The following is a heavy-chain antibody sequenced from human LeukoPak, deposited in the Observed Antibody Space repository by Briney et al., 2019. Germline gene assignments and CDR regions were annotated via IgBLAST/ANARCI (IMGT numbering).Heavy chain of an antibody. Sequence: SETLSLTCAVYGGSFSGYYWSWIRQPPGKGLEWIGEINHSGSTNYNPSLKSRVTISVDTSKNQFSLKLSSVTAADTAVYYCAGSGGPMVRGVIIFWGQGILVTVSS. J-gene: IGHJ4*02. CDR3: AGSGGPMVRGVIIF. D-gene: IGHD3-10*01. CDR1: GGSFSGYY. CDR2: INHSGST. V-gene: IGHV4-34*01.